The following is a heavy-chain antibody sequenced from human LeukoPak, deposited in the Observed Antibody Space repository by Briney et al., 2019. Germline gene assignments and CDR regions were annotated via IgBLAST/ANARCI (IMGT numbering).Heavy chain of an antibody. CDR1: GFTVSINY. J-gene: IGHJ6*03. CDR2: IYSGGST. Sequence: GGSLRLSCAASGFTVSINYMSWVRQAPGKGLEWVSVIYSGGSTYYADSVKGRFTISRDNSKNTLYLQMNSLRAEDTAVYYSARAPTVTGSYYYYYMDVWGKGTTVTVSS. CDR3: ARAPTVTGSYYYYYMDV. D-gene: IGHD4-11*01. V-gene: IGHV3-53*01.